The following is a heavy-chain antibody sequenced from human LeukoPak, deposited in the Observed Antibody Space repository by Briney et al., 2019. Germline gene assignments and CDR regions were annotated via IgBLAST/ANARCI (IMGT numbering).Heavy chain of an antibody. D-gene: IGHD3-22*01. CDR1: GGSFSGYY. CDR2: IYHSGST. CDR3: ARDSYYYDSSGYRAFDI. Sequence: SETLSLTCAVFGGSFSGYYWNWIRQPPGKGLEWIGSIYHSGSTYYNPSLKSRVTISVDTSKNQFSLKLSSVTAADTAVYYCARDSYYYDSSGYRAFDIWGQGTMVTVSS. V-gene: IGHV4-38-2*02. J-gene: IGHJ3*02.